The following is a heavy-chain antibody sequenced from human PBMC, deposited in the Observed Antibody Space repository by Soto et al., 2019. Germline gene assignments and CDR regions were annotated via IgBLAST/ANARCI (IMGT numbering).Heavy chain of an antibody. V-gene: IGHV2-5*02. CDR2: IYWDDDK. CDR3: AHIVVAGLGDYFAY. J-gene: IGHJ4*02. Sequence: QITLKESGPTLVKPTQTLTLTCTFPGFSLSSTRMAVGWIRQPPGKALEWLALIYWDDDKSYSPFMKSRLTNTMNTSKSHVVLTMSNMDPVDTSSYYCAHIVVAGLGDYFAYWGQGTLVTVSS. D-gene: IGHD6-19*01. CDR1: GFSLSSTRMA.